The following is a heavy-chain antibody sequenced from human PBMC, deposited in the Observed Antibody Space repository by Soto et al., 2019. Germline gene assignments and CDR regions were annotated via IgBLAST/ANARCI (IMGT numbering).Heavy chain of an antibody. CDR3: APHYPDSSGYFDH. CDR1: GYMFTGNY. Sequence: ASVKVSCKASGYMFTGNYMHWVRQAPGQGLEYMGWINPNSGATNYAQKFQGRVTMTWDTSISTAYVELSRLRSDDTAVYYCAPHYPDSSGYFDHWGQGTLVTVSS. V-gene: IGHV1-2*02. J-gene: IGHJ4*02. D-gene: IGHD3-22*01. CDR2: INPNSGAT.